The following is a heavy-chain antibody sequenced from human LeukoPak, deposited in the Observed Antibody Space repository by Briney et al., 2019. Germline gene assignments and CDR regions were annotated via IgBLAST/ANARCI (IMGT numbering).Heavy chain of an antibody. D-gene: IGHD6-6*01. V-gene: IGHV4-39*01. Sequence: SETLSLTCTVSGGSISSSSYYWGWIRQPPGKGLEWIGSIYYSGSTYYNPSLKSRVTISVDTSKNQFSLKLSSVTAADTAVYYCARHAWSIAARGAFDYWGQGTLVTVSS. CDR2: IYYSGST. CDR3: ARHAWSIAARGAFDY. J-gene: IGHJ4*02. CDR1: GGSISSSSYY.